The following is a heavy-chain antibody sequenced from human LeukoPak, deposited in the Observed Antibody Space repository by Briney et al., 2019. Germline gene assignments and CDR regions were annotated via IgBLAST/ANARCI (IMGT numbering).Heavy chain of an antibody. V-gene: IGHV1-69*06. CDR1: GGTFSSYA. D-gene: IGHD3-16*02. J-gene: IGHJ4*02. CDR3: ARALGELSFFDY. CDR2: IIPIFGTA. Sequence: ASVKVSCKAPGGTFSSYAISWVRQAPGQGLEWMGGIIPIFGTANYAQKFQGRVTITADKSTSTAYMELSSLRSEDTAVYYCARALGELSFFDYWGQGTLVTVSS.